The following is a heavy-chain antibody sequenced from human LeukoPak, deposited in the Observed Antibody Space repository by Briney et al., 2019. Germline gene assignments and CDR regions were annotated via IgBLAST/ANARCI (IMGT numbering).Heavy chain of an antibody. J-gene: IGHJ4*02. CDR2: INPSGGST. Sequence: GASVTVSCKASGYTFTSYYMHWVRQAPGQGLEWMGIINPSGGSTSYAQKFQGRVTMTRDTSTSTVYMELSSLRSGDTAVYYCARDCSSTSCSDYWGQGTLVTVSS. V-gene: IGHV1-46*01. D-gene: IGHD2-2*01. CDR3: ARDCSSTSCSDY. CDR1: GYTFTSYY.